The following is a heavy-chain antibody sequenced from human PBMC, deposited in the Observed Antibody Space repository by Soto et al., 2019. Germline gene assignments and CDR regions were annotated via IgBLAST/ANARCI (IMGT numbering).Heavy chain of an antibody. V-gene: IGHV1-46*01. D-gene: IGHD3-3*01. CDR1: GYTFTSYY. CDR3: ARDPYYDFWSGYYRWDYYYYGMDV. CDR2: INPSGGST. J-gene: IGHJ6*02. Sequence: ASVKVSCKASGYTFTSYYMHWVRQAPGQGLEWMGIINPSGGSTSYAQKFQGRVTMTRDTSTSTVYMELSSLRSEDTAVYYCARDPYYDFWSGYYRWDYYYYGMDVWGQGTTVTVSS.